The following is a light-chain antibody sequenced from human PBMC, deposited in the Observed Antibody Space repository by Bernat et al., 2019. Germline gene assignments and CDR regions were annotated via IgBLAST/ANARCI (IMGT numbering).Light chain of an antibody. CDR1: SNNVGYQG. J-gene: IGLJ2*01. Sequence: QAGLTQPPSVSKALRQTATLTCTGNSNNVGYQGAVWLQQHQGHPPKLLSYRNTNRPSGISERFSASRSGNTASLTITGLQPEDEADYYCSAWDSSLSAVVFGGGTKLTAL. CDR3: SAWDSSLSAVV. V-gene: IGLV10-54*04. CDR2: RNT.